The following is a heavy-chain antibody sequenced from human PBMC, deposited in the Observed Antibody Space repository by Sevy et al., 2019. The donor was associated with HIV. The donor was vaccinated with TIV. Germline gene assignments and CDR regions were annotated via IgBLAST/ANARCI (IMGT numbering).Heavy chain of an antibody. CDR2: ISYDGTNK. CDR1: GFAFSTHA. CDR3: AREFTGSDLHLDY. D-gene: IGHD4-4*01. J-gene: IGHJ4*02. V-gene: IGHV3-30-3*01. Sequence: GGSLRLSCVASGFAFSTHAMHWVRQAPDKGLEWVAVISYDGTNKNYADSVTDRFTISRDNSKNTLYLQMNSLRADDTAVDYCAREFTGSDLHLDYWGQGTLVTVSS.